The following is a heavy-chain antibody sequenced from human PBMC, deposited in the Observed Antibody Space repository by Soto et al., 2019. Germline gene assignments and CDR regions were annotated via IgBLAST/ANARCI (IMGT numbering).Heavy chain of an antibody. CDR3: ARQVPAAIRLGWFDP. V-gene: IGHV4-39*01. CDR2: IYYSGST. Sequence: PSETLSLTCTVSGGSISRSTYYWGRIRQPPGKGLEWIGSIYYSGSTYYRPSLKSRVTISVDTSKNQFSLKLSSVTAADTAVYYCARQVPAAIRLGWFDPWGQGTLVTVSS. D-gene: IGHD2-2*02. J-gene: IGHJ5*02. CDR1: GGSISRSTYY.